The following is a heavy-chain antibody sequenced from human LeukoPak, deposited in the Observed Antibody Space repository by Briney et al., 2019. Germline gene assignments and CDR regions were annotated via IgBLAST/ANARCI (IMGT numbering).Heavy chain of an antibody. CDR3: TRVLAAAANALDI. V-gene: IGHV3-72*01. CDR2: SRHKAKRYST. D-gene: IGHD6-13*01. CDR1: GFTLSDHY. J-gene: IGHJ3*02. Sequence: GGSLRLSCVASGFTLSDHYMDWVRQAPGKGLEWVGRSRHKAKRYSTEYAASVKGRFTISRDDSKNSLYLQMNSLRNEDTAVYYCTRVLAAAANALDIWGQGTMVTVSS.